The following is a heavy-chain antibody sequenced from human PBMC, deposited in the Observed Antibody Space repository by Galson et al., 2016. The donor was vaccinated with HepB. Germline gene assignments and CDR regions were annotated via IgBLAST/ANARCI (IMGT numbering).Heavy chain of an antibody. J-gene: IGHJ4*02. V-gene: IGHV3-30-3*01. D-gene: IGHD2-15*01. CDR1: GFTFSNYA. CDR3: PRVGCRGGYCYSYFDY. CDR2: ISYDGTNK. Sequence: SLRLSCAASGFTFSNYATHWVRQAPGRGLEWVAVISYDGTNKYYADSVKGRFTISRDNSKNTLYLQMNSLRAEDTAVYYCPRVGCRGGYCYSYFDYWGQGTLVTVSS.